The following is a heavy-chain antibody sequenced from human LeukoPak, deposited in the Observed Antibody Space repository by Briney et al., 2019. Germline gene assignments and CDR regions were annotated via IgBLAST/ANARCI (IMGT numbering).Heavy chain of an antibody. CDR3: AKDLTTVTTNQFDY. Sequence: GGSLRLSCAASGFTFDDYAMHWVRQAPGKGLEWVSGISWNSGSIGYADSVKGRFTTSRDNAKNSLYLQMNSLRAEDTALYYCAKDLTTVTTNQFDYWGQGTLVTVSS. CDR1: GFTFDDYA. J-gene: IGHJ4*02. V-gene: IGHV3-9*01. CDR2: ISWNSGSI. D-gene: IGHD4-17*01.